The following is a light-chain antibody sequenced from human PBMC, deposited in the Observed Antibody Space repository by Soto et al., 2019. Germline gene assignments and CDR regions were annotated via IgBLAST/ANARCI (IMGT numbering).Light chain of an antibody. CDR2: GAS. J-gene: IGKJ1*01. V-gene: IGKV1-9*01. CDR3: QKLNAYPPWT. CDR1: QGISSN. Sequence: DIQFTQSPSFLSASVGDRVTITCRASQGISSNLAWYQQKPGRAPKLLIFGASTLQSGVPSRFSGSGSGTDFTLTISSLQPEDFATYFCQKLNAYPPWTFGQGTKVDIK.